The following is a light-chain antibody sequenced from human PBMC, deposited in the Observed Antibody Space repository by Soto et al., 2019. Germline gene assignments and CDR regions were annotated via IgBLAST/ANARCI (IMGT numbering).Light chain of an antibody. CDR1: QSSSNQ. J-gene: IGKJ1*01. Sequence: DIQMTQSPSILSASVGDRATITCRASQSSSNQLAWYQQKPGKAPKLLIYAASTLQSGVPSGFSGSGSGTDFTLTISCLQSEDVATYFCQQYYSYPWTFGQGTKVDIK. CDR3: QQYYSYPWT. V-gene: IGKV1-5*01. CDR2: AAS.